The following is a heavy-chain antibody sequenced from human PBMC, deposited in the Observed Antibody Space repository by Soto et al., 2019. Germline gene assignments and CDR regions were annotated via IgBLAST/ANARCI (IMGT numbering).Heavy chain of an antibody. CDR3: VMDTHSPTRFEY. V-gene: IGHV4-39*01. Sequence: QVQLQESGPGLVKPSETLSLTCSVSGGSISSSTYYWGWVRQPPGQGLEWIGNFKYSESPKYNPSLRSRVTISVDTSKNQFSLKLSSVTAADTAVFYCVMDTHSPTRFEYWGQGTLAIVSS. J-gene: IGHJ4*02. CDR2: FKYSESP. CDR1: GGSISSSTYY. D-gene: IGHD5-18*01.